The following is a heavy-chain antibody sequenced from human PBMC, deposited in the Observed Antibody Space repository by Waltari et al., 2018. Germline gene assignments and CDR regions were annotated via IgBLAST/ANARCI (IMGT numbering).Heavy chain of an antibody. CDR3: ARVRNYYDSSRWFDP. CDR2: IYYSGST. J-gene: IGHJ5*02. Sequence: QVQLQESGPGLVKPSETLSLTCTVSGGSISSYYWSWIRQPPGKGLEWIGYIYYSGSTNYTPSLKSRVTISVDTSKNQFSLKLSSVTAADTAVYYCARVRNYYDSSRWFDPWGQGTLVTVSS. D-gene: IGHD3-22*01. V-gene: IGHV4-59*01. CDR1: GGSISSYY.